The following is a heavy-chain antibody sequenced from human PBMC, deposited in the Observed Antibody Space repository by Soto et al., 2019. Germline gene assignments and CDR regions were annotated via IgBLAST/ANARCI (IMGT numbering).Heavy chain of an antibody. CDR3: ASFYSSGFYYKAY. Sequence: SETLSLTCTVSGGSISTNSYSWGWIRQPPGKGLEWIGSFYYSGSTYYKSSLKSGVTISVDTSKNQFALQMSSVTAADTAVCYCASFYSSGFYYKAYWGQGTLVTVSS. D-gene: IGHD3-22*01. J-gene: IGHJ4*02. V-gene: IGHV4-39*01. CDR2: FYYSGST. CDR1: GGSISTNSYS.